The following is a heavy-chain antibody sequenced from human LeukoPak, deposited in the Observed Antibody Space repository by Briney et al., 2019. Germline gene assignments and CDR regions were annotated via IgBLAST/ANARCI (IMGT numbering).Heavy chain of an antibody. Sequence: SETLSLTCAVYGGSFSGYYWSWIRQAPGKGLEWIGEINHSGSTNYNPSLKSRVTISVDTSKNQFSLKLSSVTAADTAVYYCARGQLRWSPWSQGTLVTVSS. V-gene: IGHV4-34*01. CDR1: GGSFSGYY. J-gene: IGHJ5*02. D-gene: IGHD1-1*01. CDR3: ARGQLRWSP. CDR2: INHSGST.